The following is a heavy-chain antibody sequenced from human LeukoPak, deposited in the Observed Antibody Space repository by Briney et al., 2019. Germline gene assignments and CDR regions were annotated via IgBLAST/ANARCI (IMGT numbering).Heavy chain of an antibody. Sequence: GGSLRLSCAASGFTFSSYWMSWVRQAPGKGLEWVANIKQDGSEKYYVDSVKGRFTISRDNAKNSLYLQMNSLRAEDTAVYYCARHSGSYRRGSDYYYYYMDVWGKGTTVTVSS. V-gene: IGHV3-7*01. CDR1: GFTFSSYW. CDR3: ARHSGSYRRGSDYYYYYMDV. D-gene: IGHD1-26*01. CDR2: IKQDGSEK. J-gene: IGHJ6*03.